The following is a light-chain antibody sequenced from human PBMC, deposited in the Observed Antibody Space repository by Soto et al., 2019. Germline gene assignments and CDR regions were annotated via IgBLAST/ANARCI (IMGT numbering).Light chain of an antibody. CDR3: QQYGSSPTIT. CDR2: TTS. V-gene: IGKV3D-15*02. CDR1: QSVGSD. Sequence: EIVMTQSPATLSVSPGERVTLSCRASQSVGSDLAWYQQKPGQAPRLLIHTTSTRATGVPARFSGSGSGTEFTLTISSLQSEDFAVYYCQQYGSSPTITFGQGTRLESK. J-gene: IGKJ5*01.